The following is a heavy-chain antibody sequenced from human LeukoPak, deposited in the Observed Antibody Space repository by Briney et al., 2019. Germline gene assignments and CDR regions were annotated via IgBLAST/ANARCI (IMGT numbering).Heavy chain of an antibody. Sequence: GGSLRLSCAASGFTFSTYWMHWVRRGPGKGLVWVSRINSDGSGTIYADSVKGRFTISRDNAKNTLYLQMNSLRVEDTAVYYCASYLYWWSDLGYWGQGTLVTVSS. D-gene: IGHD2-8*02. CDR3: ASYLYWWSDLGY. V-gene: IGHV3-74*01. CDR1: GFTFSTYW. J-gene: IGHJ4*02. CDR2: INSDGSGT.